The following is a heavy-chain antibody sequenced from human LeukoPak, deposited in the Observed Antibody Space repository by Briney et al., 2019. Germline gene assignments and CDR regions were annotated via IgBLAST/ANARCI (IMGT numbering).Heavy chain of an antibody. CDR3: ARLSEMLRGPEVIYYFEH. J-gene: IGHJ4*02. CDR1: GFTFSNAW. V-gene: IGHV3-7*01. D-gene: IGHD3-10*01. CDR2: IKQDGSEK. Sequence: PGGSLRLSCAASGFTFSNAWMSWVRQAPGKGLEWVANIKQDGSEKYYVDSVKGRFTISRDNAKNSVYLQMNSLRAEDTAVYYCARLSEMLRGPEVIYYFEHWGQGTLVTVSS.